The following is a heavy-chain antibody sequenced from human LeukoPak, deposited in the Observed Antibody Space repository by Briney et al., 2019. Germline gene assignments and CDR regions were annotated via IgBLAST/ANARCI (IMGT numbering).Heavy chain of an antibody. V-gene: IGHV3-9*01. Sequence: GGSLRLSCAASGFTFDDYAMHWVRQAPGKGLEWVSGISWNSGSIGYADSVKGRFTISRDNSKNTLYLQMNSLRAEDTAVYYCARGAYYHILTGYRGRFLGFDYWGQGTLVTVSS. J-gene: IGHJ4*02. D-gene: IGHD3-9*01. CDR3: ARGAYYHILTGYRGRFLGFDY. CDR1: GFTFDDYA. CDR2: ISWNSGSI.